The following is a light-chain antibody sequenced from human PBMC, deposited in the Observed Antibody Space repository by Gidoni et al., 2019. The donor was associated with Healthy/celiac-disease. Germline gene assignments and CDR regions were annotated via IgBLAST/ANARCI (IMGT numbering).Light chain of an antibody. Sequence: EIVLTQSPATLSLSPGERATLSCRASQSVSSYLAWYQQKPGQAPRLLIYDASNRATGIPARFSGSVSGTDFTLTISSLEPEDFAVYYCQQRSNWPITFGQXTRLEIK. CDR2: DAS. CDR3: QQRSNWPIT. V-gene: IGKV3-11*01. CDR1: QSVSSY. J-gene: IGKJ5*01.